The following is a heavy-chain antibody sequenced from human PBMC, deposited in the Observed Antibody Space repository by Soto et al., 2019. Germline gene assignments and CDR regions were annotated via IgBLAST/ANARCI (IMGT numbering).Heavy chain of an antibody. V-gene: IGHV1-46*01. CDR2: INPSGGST. J-gene: IGHJ3*02. CDR1: GYTFTSYY. D-gene: IGHD6-13*01. Sequence: ASVKVSCKASGYTFTSYYMHWVRQAPGQGLEWMGIINPSGGSTSYAQKFQGRVTMTRDTSTSTVYMELSSLRSEDTAVYYCARDRSTGYSSSPTYAFDIWGQGTMVTVSS. CDR3: ARDRSTGYSSSPTYAFDI.